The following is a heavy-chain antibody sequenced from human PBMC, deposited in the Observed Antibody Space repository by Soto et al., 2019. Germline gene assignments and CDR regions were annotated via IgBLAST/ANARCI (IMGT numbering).Heavy chain of an antibody. CDR3: ARQNLGLRFGGGRYYFDY. Sequence: QVQLVESGGGVVQPGRSLRLSCAASGFTFSSYGMHWVRQAPGKGLEWVAVIWYDGSNKYYADSVKGRFTISRDNSKNTLYLQMNSLRAEDTAVYYCARQNLGLRFGGGRYYFDYWGQGTLVTASS. CDR2: IWYDGSNK. CDR1: GFTFSSYG. J-gene: IGHJ4*02. D-gene: IGHD5-12*01. V-gene: IGHV3-33*01.